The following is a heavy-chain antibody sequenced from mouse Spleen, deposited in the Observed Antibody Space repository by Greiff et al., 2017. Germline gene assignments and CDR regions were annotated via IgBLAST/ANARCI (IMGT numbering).Heavy chain of an antibody. CDR2: ISGGGSYT. Sequence: EVKLMESGGGLVKPGGSLKLSCAASGFTFSSYGMSWVRQAPEKRLEWVATISGGGSYTYYPDSVKGRFTISRDNAKNNLYLQMSSLRSEDTALYYCARNGNYEAWFAYWGQGTLVTVSA. V-gene: IGHV5-9-2*01. D-gene: IGHD2-1*01. CDR3: ARNGNYEAWFAY. J-gene: IGHJ3*01. CDR1: GFTFSSYG.